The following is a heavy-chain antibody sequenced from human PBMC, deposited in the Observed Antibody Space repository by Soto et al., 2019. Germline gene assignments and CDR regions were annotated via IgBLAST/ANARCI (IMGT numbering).Heavy chain of an antibody. CDR2: TNPNSGNT. D-gene: IGHD1-26*01. V-gene: IGHV1-8*01. CDR3: ARARWGSPDAFDI. CDR1: GYTFTSYD. Sequence: ASVKVSCKASGYTFTSYDINWVRQATGQGLEWMGWTNPNSGNTGYAQKFQGRVTMTRNTSISTAYMELSSLRSEDTAVYYCARARWGSPDAFDIWGQGTMVTVSS. J-gene: IGHJ3*02.